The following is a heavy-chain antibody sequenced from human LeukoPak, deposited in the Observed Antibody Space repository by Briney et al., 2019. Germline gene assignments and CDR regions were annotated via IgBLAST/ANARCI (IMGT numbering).Heavy chain of an antibody. CDR3: ARDSSTSNFDI. CDR1: GGSISSGGYY. Sequence: SETLPLTCTVSGGSISSGGYYWSWIRQHPGKGLEWIGYIYYSGSTYYNPSLKSRVTISVDTSKNQFSLKLSSVTAADTAVYYCARDSSTSNFDIWGQGTMVTVSS. V-gene: IGHV4-31*03. CDR2: IYYSGST. J-gene: IGHJ3*02. D-gene: IGHD2-2*01.